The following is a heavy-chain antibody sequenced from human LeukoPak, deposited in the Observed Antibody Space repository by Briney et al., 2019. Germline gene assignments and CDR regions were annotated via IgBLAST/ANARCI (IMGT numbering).Heavy chain of an antibody. CDR1: GFTFSSDA. V-gene: IGHV3-23*01. J-gene: IGHJ4*02. CDR3: AKAHQKLGYCSGGSCSVFDY. Sequence: GGSLRLSCAASGFTFSSDAMSWVRQAPGKGLEWISAISGSGGSTYYADSVKGRFTISRDNSKNTLYLQMNSLRAEDTDVYYCAKAHQKLGYCSGGSCSVFDYWGQGTLVTVSS. D-gene: IGHD2-15*01. CDR2: ISGSGGST.